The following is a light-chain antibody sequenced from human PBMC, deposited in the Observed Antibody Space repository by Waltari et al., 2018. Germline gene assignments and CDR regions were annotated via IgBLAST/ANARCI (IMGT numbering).Light chain of an antibody. Sequence: QSALTQPASVSGSPGQSLTISCTGTTSDVRVYNYVSRYQQHPGKAPKLMIYDVSNRPSGVSNRFSGSKSGNTASLTISGLQAEDEADYYCSSYTSSSTLGVFGGGTKLTVL. CDR2: DVS. CDR3: SSYTSSSTLGV. CDR1: TSDVRVYNY. V-gene: IGLV2-14*01. J-gene: IGLJ3*02.